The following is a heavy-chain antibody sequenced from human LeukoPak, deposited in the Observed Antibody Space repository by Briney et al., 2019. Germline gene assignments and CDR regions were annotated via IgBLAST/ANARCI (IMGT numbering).Heavy chain of an antibody. CDR1: GFTFSSYA. D-gene: IGHD6-13*01. CDR2: ISGGGVNT. CDR3: AKTGRGPAAGTGSFFDY. V-gene: IGHV3-23*01. Sequence: GGPLRLSCAASGFTFSSYAMSWVRQAPGKGLEWVSAISGGGVNTYCADSVKGRFTISRDNSKNTLSLQMNSLRAEDTAVYYCAKTGRGPAAGTGSFFDYWGQGTLVTVSS. J-gene: IGHJ4*02.